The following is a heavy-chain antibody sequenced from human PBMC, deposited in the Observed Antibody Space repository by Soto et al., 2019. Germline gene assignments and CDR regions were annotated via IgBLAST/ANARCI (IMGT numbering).Heavy chain of an antibody. D-gene: IGHD6-19*01. CDR1: GVTFSIYD. V-gene: IGHV3-23*01. Sequence: EVQLLESGGGLVQPGGSLRLSCVASGVTFSIYDMSWVRQAPGKGLEWVSGISNSGAGTFYADSVKGRFTISRDNSKNTLYLQMTTRRAEDTAIAYCATTRKGTVGGPVDSWGQGTLVPVSS. J-gene: IGHJ4*02. CDR2: ISNSGAGT. CDR3: ATTRKGTVGGPVDS.